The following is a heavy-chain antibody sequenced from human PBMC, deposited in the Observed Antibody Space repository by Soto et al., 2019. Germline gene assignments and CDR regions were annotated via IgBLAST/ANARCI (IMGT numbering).Heavy chain of an antibody. Sequence: GGSPRLSCSASGFTFSIYAMHWVRQAPGKGLEYVSAISSNGGSTYYADSVKGRFTISRDNSKNTLYLQMSSLRAEDTAVYYCVKTPTTYSSSWYFDYWGQGTLVTVSS. V-gene: IGHV3-64D*08. D-gene: IGHD6-13*01. J-gene: IGHJ4*02. CDR3: VKTPTTYSSSWYFDY. CDR2: ISSNGGST. CDR1: GFTFSIYA.